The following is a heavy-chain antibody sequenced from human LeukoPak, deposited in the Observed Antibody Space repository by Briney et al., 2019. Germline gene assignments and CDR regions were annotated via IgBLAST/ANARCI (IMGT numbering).Heavy chain of an antibody. CDR2: INHSGGT. Sequence: PSETLSLTCAVYGGSFSGYYWSWIRQPPGKGLEWIGEINHSGGTNYNPSLKSRVTISVDTSKNPFSLKLRSVTAAGPAVYYGARARRALATTAPVKRPYNCSGVDVCGQGNGVTV. CDR3: ARARRALATTAPVKRPYNCSGVDV. CDR1: GGSFSGYY. J-gene: IGHJ6*02. V-gene: IGHV4-34*01. D-gene: IGHD1-14*01.